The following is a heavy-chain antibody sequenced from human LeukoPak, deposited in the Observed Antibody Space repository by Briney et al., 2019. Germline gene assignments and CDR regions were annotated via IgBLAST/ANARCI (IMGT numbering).Heavy chain of an antibody. Sequence: QPGGSLRLSCAASGFTFSGFTFRSNAMTWVRQAPGKAPEWVSGISGSGGSTYSADSVKGRFTISRDNSKNTLYLQMNTLRAEDTAVYYCARSIYASGSFYTFDIWGQGTMVTVSS. D-gene: IGHD3-10*01. V-gene: IGHV3-23*01. J-gene: IGHJ3*02. CDR1: GFTFSGFTFRSNA. CDR3: ARSIYASGSFYTFDI. CDR2: ISGSGGST.